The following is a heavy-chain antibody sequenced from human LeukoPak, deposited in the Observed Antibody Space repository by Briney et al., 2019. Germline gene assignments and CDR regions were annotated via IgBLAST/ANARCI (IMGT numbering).Heavy chain of an antibody. D-gene: IGHD1-1*01. CDR1: GFTFDNYE. CDR2: IGSSGTTI. CDR3: LHWNVDRDY. J-gene: IGHJ4*02. V-gene: IGHV3-48*03. Sequence: GGSLRLSCAASGFTFDNYEMNWVRQAPGKGLEWVSNIGSSGTTIYYADSVKGRFTMSRDNAKNSLWLQMNSLRAEDTAVYYCLHWNVDRDYWGQGTLVTVSS.